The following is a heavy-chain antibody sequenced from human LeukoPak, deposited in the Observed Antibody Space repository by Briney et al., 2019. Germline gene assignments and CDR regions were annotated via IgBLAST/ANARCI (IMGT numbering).Heavy chain of an antibody. D-gene: IGHD3-22*01. V-gene: IGHV3-30*18. Sequence: GGSLRLSCAASGFTFSSYGIHWVRQAPGKGLEWVAVISYDGGNKYYTDSVKGRFTISRDNSKNTLYLQMNSLRVEDTAVYYCAKDRSGLPEFDYWGQGTLVTVSS. J-gene: IGHJ4*02. CDR3: AKDRSGLPEFDY. CDR1: GFTFSSYG. CDR2: ISYDGGNK.